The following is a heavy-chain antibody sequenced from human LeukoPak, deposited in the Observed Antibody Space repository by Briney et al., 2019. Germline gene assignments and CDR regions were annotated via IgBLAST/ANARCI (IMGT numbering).Heavy chain of an antibody. J-gene: IGHJ5*02. CDR3: ARDSWEWTDYYGSGSYSEWFDP. CDR1: GGSISSGSYY. D-gene: IGHD3-10*01. V-gene: IGHV4-61*02. CDR2: IYTSGST. Sequence: SQTLSLTCTVSGGSISSGSYYWSWIRQPAGKGLEWIGRIYTSGSTNYNPSLKSRVTISVDTSKNQLSLKLSSVTAADTAVYYCARDSWEWTDYYGSGSYSEWFDPWGQGTLVTVSS.